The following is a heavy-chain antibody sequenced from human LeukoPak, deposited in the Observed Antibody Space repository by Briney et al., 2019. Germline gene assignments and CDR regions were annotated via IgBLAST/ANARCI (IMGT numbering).Heavy chain of an antibody. CDR3: AREGSSYSDY. V-gene: IGHV3-NL1*01. J-gene: IGHJ4*02. CDR2: IYSGGST. D-gene: IGHD2-2*02. CDR1: GFTFSSYG. Sequence: GGSLRLSCAASGFTFSSYGMHWVRQAPGKGLEWVSVIYSGGSTYYADSVKGRFTISRDNSKNTLYLQMNSLRAEDTAVYYCAREGSSYSDYWGQGTLVTVSS.